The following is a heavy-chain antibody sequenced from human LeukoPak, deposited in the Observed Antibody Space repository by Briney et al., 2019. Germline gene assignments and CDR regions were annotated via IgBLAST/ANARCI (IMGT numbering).Heavy chain of an antibody. J-gene: IGHJ5*02. Sequence: PSETLSLTCTVSGGSISSSSYYWGWIRQPPGKGLEWIGSIYYSGSTNYNPSLKSRVTISVDTSKNQFSLKLSSVTAADTAVYYCARHSRLGYCSSTSCYRADNWFDPWGQGTLVTVSS. CDR3: ARHSRLGYCSSTSCYRADNWFDP. V-gene: IGHV4-39*01. D-gene: IGHD2-2*01. CDR2: IYYSGST. CDR1: GGSISSSSYY.